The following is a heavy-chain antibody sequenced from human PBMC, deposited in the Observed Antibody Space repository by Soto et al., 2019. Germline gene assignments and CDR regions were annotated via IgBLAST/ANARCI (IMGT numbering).Heavy chain of an antibody. Sequence: GGSLRLSCAASGFTFSTYAMIWVRQAPGKGLEWVSVITGGGGRTYYADSVKGRFTISRDNSKNALYLQMNSLRAEDTAVYYCAKSIQLWKNIDYWGQGTLVTVSS. V-gene: IGHV3-23*01. CDR1: GFTFSTYA. CDR3: AKSIQLWKNIDY. D-gene: IGHD5-18*01. J-gene: IGHJ4*02. CDR2: ITGGGGRT.